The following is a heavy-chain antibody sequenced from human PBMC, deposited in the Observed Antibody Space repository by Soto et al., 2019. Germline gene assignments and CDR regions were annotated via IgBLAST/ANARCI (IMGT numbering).Heavy chain of an antibody. CDR2: IYYSGST. CDR1: GGSISSGGYY. Sequence: QVQLQESGLGLVKPSQTLSLTCTVSGGSISSGGYYWSWIRQHPGKGLEWIGYIYYSGSTYYNPSLKSRVTISVDTSKNQFSLKLSSVTAADTAVYYCARALCSGGSCHLDYWGQGTLVTVSS. CDR3: ARALCSGGSCHLDY. D-gene: IGHD2-15*01. V-gene: IGHV4-31*03. J-gene: IGHJ4*02.